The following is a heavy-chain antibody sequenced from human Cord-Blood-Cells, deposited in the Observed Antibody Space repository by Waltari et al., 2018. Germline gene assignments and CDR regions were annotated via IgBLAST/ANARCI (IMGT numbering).Heavy chain of an antibody. Sequence: QVQLQQWGAGLLKPSATLSPTFAAAGGSFDGYYCSWIRQPPGKGLEWIGEINHSGSTNYNPSLKSRVTISVDTSKNQFSLKLSSVTAADTAVYYCAREPVRMGDYWGQGTLVTVSS. V-gene: IGHV4-34*01. CDR1: GGSFDGYY. J-gene: IGHJ4*02. CDR3: AREPVRMGDY. D-gene: IGHD1-26*01. CDR2: INHSGST.